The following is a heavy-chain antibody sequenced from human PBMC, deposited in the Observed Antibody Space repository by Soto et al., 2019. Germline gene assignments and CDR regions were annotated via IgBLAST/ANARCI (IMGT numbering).Heavy chain of an antibody. D-gene: IGHD6-13*01. V-gene: IGHV1-46*03. J-gene: IGHJ3*02. CDR1: GYTCTSYY. CDR3: ASSSPGSRTLRDI. CDR2: INPSGGST. Sequence: ASAKVSCKASGYTCTSYYMNWVRQAPGQGLEWMGIINPSGGSTSYAQKFQGRVTMTRDTSTSTVYMELSSLRSEDTAVYSCASSSPGSRTLRDIWGQGTRVTVSS.